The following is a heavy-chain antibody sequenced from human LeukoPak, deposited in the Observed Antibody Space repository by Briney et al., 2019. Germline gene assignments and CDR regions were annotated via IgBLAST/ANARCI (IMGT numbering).Heavy chain of an antibody. CDR1: GFTFSSYW. CDR3: AKDSTVVVVTATLFDS. J-gene: IGHJ4*02. V-gene: IGHV3-74*01. Sequence: GGSLRLSCAASGFTFSSYWMHWVRQAPGKGLVWVSRINTDETTTNSADSVEGRFTISRDNSKNTLYLQMNSLRADDTAVYYCAKDSTVVVVTATLFDSWGQGTLVTVSS. CDR2: INTDETTT. D-gene: IGHD2-15*01.